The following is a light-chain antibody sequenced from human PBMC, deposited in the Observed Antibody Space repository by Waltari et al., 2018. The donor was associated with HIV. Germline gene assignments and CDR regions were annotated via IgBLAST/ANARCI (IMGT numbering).Light chain of an antibody. Sequence: NFMLTQPHSVSESPGKTVIIPCTRSSRSIDSNYVQWYQQRPGSAPILLFYEDTERPSGVSERFSASIDSSSNSASLTISGLTTEDEADYYCQSSDSIIAVFGGGTKLTVL. CDR3: QSSDSIIAV. V-gene: IGLV6-57*03. J-gene: IGLJ3*02. CDR1: SRSIDSNY. CDR2: EDT.